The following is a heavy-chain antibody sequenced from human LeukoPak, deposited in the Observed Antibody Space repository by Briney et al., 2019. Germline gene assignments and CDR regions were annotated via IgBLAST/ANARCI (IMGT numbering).Heavy chain of an antibody. CDR3: ASCLFDYYYFDQ. D-gene: IGHD3-10*01. CDR2: IYHSGTT. CDR1: GDSITSHNW. Sequence: SETLSLTCAVSGDSITSHNWWSWVRQSPGKGLEWIGEIYHSGTTNYSPSLKSRVAISVDKSKNQLSLRLTSVTAADTAVYFCASCLFDYYYFDQWGQGTLVTVSS. J-gene: IGHJ4*02. V-gene: IGHV4-4*02.